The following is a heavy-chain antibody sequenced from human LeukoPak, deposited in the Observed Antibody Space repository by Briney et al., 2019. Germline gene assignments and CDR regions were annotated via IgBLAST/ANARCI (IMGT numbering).Heavy chain of an antibody. J-gene: IGHJ3*01. CDR2: INDSEIT. V-gene: IGHV4-34*01. CDR1: GGSFSTYY. D-gene: IGHD7-27*01. Sequence: PSETLPLTCAVYGGSFSTYYWSWIRQPPGKGLEWIGEINDSEITNYNPSLKSRVTMSVDTSKNQFSLKLTSVTAADTAVYYCARVVNWGSPDAFDVWGQGTMITVSS. CDR3: ARVVNWGSPDAFDV.